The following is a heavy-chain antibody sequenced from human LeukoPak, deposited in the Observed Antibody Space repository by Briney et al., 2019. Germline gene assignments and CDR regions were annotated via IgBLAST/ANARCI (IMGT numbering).Heavy chain of an antibody. V-gene: IGHV3-30*02. J-gene: IGHJ3*02. Sequence: GGSLRLSCAASGFTFSSYGMHWVRQAPGKGLEWVAFIRYDVSNKYYADSVKGRFTISRDNSKNTLYLQMNSLKTEDTAVYYCTSGRTLDAFDIWGQGTMVTVSS. CDR1: GFTFSSYG. CDR3: TSGRTLDAFDI. CDR2: IRYDVSNK.